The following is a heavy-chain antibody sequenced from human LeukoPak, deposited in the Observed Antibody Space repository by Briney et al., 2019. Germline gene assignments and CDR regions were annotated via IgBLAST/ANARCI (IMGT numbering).Heavy chain of an antibody. CDR3: ARANYYYYYMDV. J-gene: IGHJ6*03. Sequence: SETLSLTCTVSGYSISSGYYWGWIRQPPGKGLEWIGSIYHSGSTYYNPSLKSRVTISVDTSKNQFSLKLSSVTAADTAVYYCARANYYYYYMDVWGKGTTVTVSS. CDR2: IYHSGST. V-gene: IGHV4-38-2*02. CDR1: GYSISSGYY.